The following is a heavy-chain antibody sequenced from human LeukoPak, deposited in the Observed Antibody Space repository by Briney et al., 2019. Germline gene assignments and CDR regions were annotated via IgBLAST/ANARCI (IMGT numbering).Heavy chain of an antibody. J-gene: IGHJ6*03. V-gene: IGHV4-39*01. CDR1: GGSISSSSYY. D-gene: IGHD4-17*01. CDR2: IYYSGST. CDR3: ARLRGDYLYYYYYYMDV. Sequence: SETLSLTCIVSGGSISSSSYYWGWIRQPPGKGLEWIGSIYYSGSTYYNPSLKSRVTISVDTSKNQFSLKLSSVTAADTAVYYCARLRGDYLYYYYYYMDVWGKGTTVTVSS.